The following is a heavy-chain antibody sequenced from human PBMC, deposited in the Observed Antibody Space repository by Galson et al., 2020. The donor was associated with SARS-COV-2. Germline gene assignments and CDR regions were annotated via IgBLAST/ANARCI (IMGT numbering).Heavy chain of an antibody. CDR2: IYQSGAT. CDR1: GGSISSGGYS. Sequence: SETLSLTCAVSGGSISSGGYSWTWIRQPPGKALEWIGYIYQSGATQYNPSLKSRLTISVDRSKNQLSLDLRSVNVADSAVYYCARRYTYNLSPYWYFDLWGPGTLVTVSS. J-gene: IGHJ2*01. D-gene: IGHD5-18*01. V-gene: IGHV4-30-2*01. CDR3: ARRYTYNLSPYWYFDL.